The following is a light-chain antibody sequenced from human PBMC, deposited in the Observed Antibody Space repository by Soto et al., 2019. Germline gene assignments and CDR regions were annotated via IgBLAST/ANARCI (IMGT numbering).Light chain of an antibody. V-gene: IGLV2-14*01. CDR2: DVS. CDR3: CSYTRSGTLI. CDR1: SGDIGDYNY. Sequence: QSALTHPASVSWSPGQSITISCVGTSGDIGDYNYVSWYQQHPGKVPKVIIYDVSNRPSGVSYRFSGTKSGNTASLTVSGLQAEDEADYYCCSYTRSGTLIFGTG. J-gene: IGLJ1*01.